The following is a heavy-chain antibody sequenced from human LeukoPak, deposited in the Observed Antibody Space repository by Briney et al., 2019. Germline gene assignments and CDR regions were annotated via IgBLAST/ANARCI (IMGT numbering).Heavy chain of an antibody. J-gene: IGHJ4*02. Sequence: SETLSLTCTVSGGSISSYYWSWIRQPPGKGLEWIGYIYYSGSTNYNPSLKSRVTISVDTSKNQFSLKLSSVTAADTAVYYCARGRGSWQTGVNFDSGGREPWSPSPQ. V-gene: IGHV4-59*08. CDR2: IYYSGST. CDR1: GGSISSYY. D-gene: IGHD6-13*01. CDR3: ARGRGSWQTGVNFDS.